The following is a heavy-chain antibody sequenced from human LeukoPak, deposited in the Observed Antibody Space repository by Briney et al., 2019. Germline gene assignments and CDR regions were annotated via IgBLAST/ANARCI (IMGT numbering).Heavy chain of an antibody. CDR1: GGSISSYH. D-gene: IGHD5-12*01. Sequence: SETLSLTCSVSGGSISSYHWSWIRQPPGKGLEWIGYLYYSGSTNYNLSLKSRVTISIDTSKNQFSLKLNSVTAADTAVYYCARDQDSGYYNWFDPWGQGTLVTVSS. CDR2: LYYSGST. V-gene: IGHV4-59*12. J-gene: IGHJ5*02. CDR3: ARDQDSGYYNWFDP.